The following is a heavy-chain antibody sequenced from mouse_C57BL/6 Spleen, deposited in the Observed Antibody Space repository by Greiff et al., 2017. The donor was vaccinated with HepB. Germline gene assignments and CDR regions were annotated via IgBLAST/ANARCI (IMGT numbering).Heavy chain of an antibody. J-gene: IGHJ4*01. CDR3: ARNLGAMGY. CDR1: GFTFSDYG. V-gene: IGHV5-17*01. Sequence: EVKLVESGGGLVKPGGSLKLSCAASGFTFSDYGMHWARQAPEKGLEWVAYISSGSSTIYYADTVKGRFTISRDNAKNTLFLQMTSLRSEDTAMYYCARNLGAMGYWGQGTSVTVSS. D-gene: IGHD2-10*02. CDR2: ISSGSSTI.